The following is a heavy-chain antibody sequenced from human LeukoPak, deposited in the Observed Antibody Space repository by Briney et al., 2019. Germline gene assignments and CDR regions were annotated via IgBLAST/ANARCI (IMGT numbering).Heavy chain of an antibody. J-gene: IGHJ3*01. V-gene: IGHV4-59*02. D-gene: IGHD1-26*01. CDR2: ISNRGST. CDR1: GASVSSHF. CDR3: AKGVSGTYYTFDV. Sequence: SETLSLTCGVSGASVSSHFWSWIRQTPGMGLEWIGYISNRGSTGYNPSLRSRVTISVDAPKNEVFLNVRSVSAADTAVYYCAKGVSGTYYTFDVWGQGRTV.